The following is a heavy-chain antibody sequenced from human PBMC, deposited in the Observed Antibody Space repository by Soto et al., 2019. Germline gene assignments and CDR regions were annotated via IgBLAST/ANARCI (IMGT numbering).Heavy chain of an antibody. CDR3: ARDPPSGYYTLHDAFDI. Sequence: KPSETLSLTCTVSGGSISSYYWSWIRQPAGKGLEWIGRIYTSGSTNYNPSLKSRVTMSVDTSKNQFSLKLSSVTAADTAVYYCARDPPSGYYTLHDAFDIWGQGTMVTVSS. D-gene: IGHD3-3*01. J-gene: IGHJ3*02. CDR1: GGSISSYY. CDR2: IYTSGST. V-gene: IGHV4-4*07.